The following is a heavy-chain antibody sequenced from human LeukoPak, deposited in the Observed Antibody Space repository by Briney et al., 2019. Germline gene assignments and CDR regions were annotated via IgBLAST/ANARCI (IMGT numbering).Heavy chain of an antibody. J-gene: IGHJ4*02. Sequence: SETLSLTCAVYGGSFSDSYWSWIRQPPGEGLEWVGEISYSGDTNYNPSLKSRVTISVDTSKNQFSLNLSSVTAADTAVYYCARGSNSVAYWGQGTLVTVSS. CDR1: GGSFSDSY. CDR3: ARGSNSVAY. D-gene: IGHD4-23*01. CDR2: ISYSGDT. V-gene: IGHV4-34*01.